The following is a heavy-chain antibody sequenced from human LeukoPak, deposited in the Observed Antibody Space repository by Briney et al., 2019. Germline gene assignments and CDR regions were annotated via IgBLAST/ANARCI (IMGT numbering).Heavy chain of an antibody. CDR1: GGSIGSYY. Sequence: SETLSLTCTVSGGSIGSYYWSWIRQPPGQGLEWIGYLYYGGNTDPNPSLKSRVSISVDTSKNQVSLRLTSVTAADTAVYYCARGTISMDVWGRGTTVTISS. CDR3: ARGTISMDV. J-gene: IGHJ6*03. CDR2: LYYGGNT. V-gene: IGHV4-59*01. D-gene: IGHD3-9*01.